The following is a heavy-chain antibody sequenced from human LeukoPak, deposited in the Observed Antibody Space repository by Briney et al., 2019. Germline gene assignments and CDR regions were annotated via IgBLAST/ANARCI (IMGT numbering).Heavy chain of an antibody. CDR1: GGSFSGYY. D-gene: IGHD3-22*01. Sequence: PSETLSLTCAVYGGSFSGYYWSWIRQPPGKGLEWIGEINHSGSTNYNPSLKSRVTVSLDTSRNQFSLKLNSVTAADTAVYYCAKSNGYGLIDIWGQGTMVTVSS. CDR2: INHSGST. V-gene: IGHV4-34*01. J-gene: IGHJ3*02. CDR3: AKSNGYGLIDI.